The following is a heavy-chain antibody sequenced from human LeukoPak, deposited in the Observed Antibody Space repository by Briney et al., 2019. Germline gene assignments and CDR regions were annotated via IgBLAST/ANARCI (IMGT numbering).Heavy chain of an antibody. D-gene: IGHD3-3*01. Sequence: GGSLRLSCAASGFTFSSYGIHWVRQAPGKGLEWVAFIRYDGSNKYYADSVKGRFTISRDNSKNTLYLQMNRLRAEDTAVYYCARGSAYYDFWSGYSSGYYYYYYMDVWGKGTTVTVSS. CDR2: IRYDGSNK. V-gene: IGHV3-30*02. CDR3: ARGSAYYDFWSGYSSGYYYYYYMDV. J-gene: IGHJ6*03. CDR1: GFTFSSYG.